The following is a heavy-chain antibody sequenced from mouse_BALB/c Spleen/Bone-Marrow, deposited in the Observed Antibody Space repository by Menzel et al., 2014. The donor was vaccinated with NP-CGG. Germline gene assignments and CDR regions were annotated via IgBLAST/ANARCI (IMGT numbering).Heavy chain of an antibody. J-gene: IGHJ2*01. CDR2: IYPGSGST. CDR1: GYTFTDYV. Sequence: LVESGPELVKPGASVKMSCKASGYTFTDYVISWVKQRTGQGLEWIGEIYPGSGSTYYNEKFKGKATLTADKSSNTAYMQLSSLTSGDSAVYFCARSGAVYYFDYWGQGTTLTVSS. CDR3: ARSGAVYYFDY. V-gene: IGHV1-77*01. D-gene: IGHD3-1*01.